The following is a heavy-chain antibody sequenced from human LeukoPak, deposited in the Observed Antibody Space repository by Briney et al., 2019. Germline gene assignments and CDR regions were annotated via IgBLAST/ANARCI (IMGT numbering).Heavy chain of an antibody. V-gene: IGHV1-2*06. CDR1: GYTFTGYY. Sequence: ASVKVSCKASGYTFTGYYMHWVRQAPGQGLEWMGRINPNSGGTNYAQKFQGRVTMTRDTSISTAYMELSRLRSDDTAVYYCARPAFWVAVAGHDAFEIWGQGTMVTVSS. J-gene: IGHJ3*02. CDR3: ARPAFWVAVAGHDAFEI. CDR2: INPNSGGT. D-gene: IGHD6-19*01.